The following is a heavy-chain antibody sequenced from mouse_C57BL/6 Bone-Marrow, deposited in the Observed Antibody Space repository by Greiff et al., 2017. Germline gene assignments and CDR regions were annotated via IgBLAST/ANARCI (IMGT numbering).Heavy chain of an antibody. V-gene: IGHV5-17*01. D-gene: IGHD1-1*01. J-gene: IGHJ2*01. CDR1: GFTFSDYG. Sequence: EVKVVESGGGLVKPGGSLKLSCAASGFTFSDYGMHWVRQAPEKGLEWVAYISSGSSTIYYADTVKGRFTISRDNAKNTLFLQMTSLRSEDTAMXYCARGGYYGSSFVRDYCDYWGQGTTLTVSS. CDR3: ARGGYYGSSFVRDYCDY. CDR2: ISSGSSTI.